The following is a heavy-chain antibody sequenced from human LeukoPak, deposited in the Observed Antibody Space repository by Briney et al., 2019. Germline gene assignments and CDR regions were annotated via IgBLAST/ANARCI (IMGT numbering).Heavy chain of an antibody. CDR3: ARETTVIKKIDY. CDR2: ISSSGSTI. Sequence: PGGSLRLSCAASGFTFSSYEMNWVRQAPGKGLEWVSYISSSGSTIYYADSVKGRFTISRDNAKNSLYLQMNSLRDEDTAIYYCARETTVIKKIDYWGQGTLVTVSS. V-gene: IGHV3-48*03. D-gene: IGHD4-17*01. J-gene: IGHJ4*02. CDR1: GFTFSSYE.